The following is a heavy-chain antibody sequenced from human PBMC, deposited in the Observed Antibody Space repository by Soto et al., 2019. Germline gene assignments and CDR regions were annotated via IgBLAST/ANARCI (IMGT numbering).Heavy chain of an antibody. CDR2: INDSGNT. D-gene: IGHD6-19*01. J-gene: IGHJ5*02. CDR1: GGSISSYY. V-gene: IGHV4-59*01. Sequence: SETLSLTCTVSGGSISSYYWSWIRQPPEKGLEWIGYINDSGNTNYNPSLKSRVTISVDTPKNQFSLKLTSVTAADTAVYYCARSYSSGRYPKNWFDPWGQGTLVTVSS. CDR3: ARSYSSGRYPKNWFDP.